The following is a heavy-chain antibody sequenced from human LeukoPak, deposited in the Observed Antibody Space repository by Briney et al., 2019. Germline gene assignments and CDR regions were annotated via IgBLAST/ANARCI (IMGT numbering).Heavy chain of an antibody. V-gene: IGHV4-38-2*01. J-gene: IGHJ4*02. CDR1: GYSISSGYY. CDR2: IYHSGST. CDR3: VRSLRITIFGVVIG. Sequence: MPSETLSLTCAVSGYSISSGYYWGWIRQPPGKGLEWIGSIYHSGSTYYNPSLKSRVTISVDTSKNQFSLKLSSVTAADTAVYYCVRSLRITIFGVVIGWGQGTLATVSS. D-gene: IGHD3-3*01.